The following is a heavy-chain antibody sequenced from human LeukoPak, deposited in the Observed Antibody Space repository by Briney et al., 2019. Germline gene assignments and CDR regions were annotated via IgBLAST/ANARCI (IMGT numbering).Heavy chain of an antibody. Sequence: GGSLRLSCAASGFTFSSYDMHWVRQAPGKGLEWVANIKPDGSEKYYLDSVKGRFTFSRDNAKNSLYLQMNSLRAEDTAVYYCAKARGSPNYWGQGTLVTVSS. CDR3: AKARGSPNY. D-gene: IGHD1-26*01. V-gene: IGHV3-7*01. CDR2: IKPDGSEK. J-gene: IGHJ4*02. CDR1: GFTFSSYD.